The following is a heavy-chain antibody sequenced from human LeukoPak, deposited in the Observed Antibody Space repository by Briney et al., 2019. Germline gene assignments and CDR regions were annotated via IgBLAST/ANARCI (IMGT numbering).Heavy chain of an antibody. V-gene: IGHV4-34*01. CDR3: ARERVVVVAATASGYFDY. D-gene: IGHD2-15*01. Sequence: PSETLSLTCAVYGGSFSGYYWSWIRQPPGKGLEWIGEINHSGSTNYNPSLKSRVTISVDTSKNQFSLKLSSVTAADTAVYYCARERVVVVAATASGYFDYWGQGALVTVSS. CDR2: INHSGST. J-gene: IGHJ4*02. CDR1: GGSFSGYY.